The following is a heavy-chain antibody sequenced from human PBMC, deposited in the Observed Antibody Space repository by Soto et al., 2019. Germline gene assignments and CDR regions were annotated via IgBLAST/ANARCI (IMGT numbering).Heavy chain of an antibody. CDR1: GFTFSSYA. Sequence: GGSLRLSCAASGFTFSSYAMHWVRQAPGKGLEWVAVISYDGSNKYYADSVKGRFTISRDNSKNTLYLQMNSLRAEDTAVYYCARAHTTFFDYWGQGTLVTVSS. V-gene: IGHV3-30-3*01. J-gene: IGHJ4*02. CDR2: ISYDGSNK. CDR3: ARAHTTFFDY. D-gene: IGHD3-16*01.